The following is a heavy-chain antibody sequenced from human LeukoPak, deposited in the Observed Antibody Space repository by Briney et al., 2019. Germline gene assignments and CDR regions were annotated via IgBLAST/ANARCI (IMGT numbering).Heavy chain of an antibody. J-gene: IGHJ4*02. CDR2: MYTSGST. D-gene: IGHD6-6*01. Sequence: SETLSLTCTVSGGSISNYYWSWIRQPAGKGLEWIGRMYTSGSTNYKPSLKSRVTVSVDTSKNQFSLKLSSVTAADTAVYYCARESYSSSYLLDYWGQGTLVTVSS. CDR3: ARESYSSSYLLDY. V-gene: IGHV4-4*07. CDR1: GGSISNYY.